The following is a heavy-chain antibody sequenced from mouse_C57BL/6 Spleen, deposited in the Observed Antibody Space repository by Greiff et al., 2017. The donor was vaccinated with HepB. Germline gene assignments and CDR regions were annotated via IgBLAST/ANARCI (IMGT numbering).Heavy chain of an antibody. CDR2: ISYDGSN. Sequence: EVQLVESGPGLVKPSQSLSLTCSVTGYSITSGYYWNWIRQFPGNKLEWMGYISYDGSNNYNPSLKNRISITRDTSKNQFFLKLNSVTTEDTSTYYCARDDYDGFDYWGQGTTLTVSS. CDR1: GYSITSGYY. CDR3: ARDDYDGFDY. J-gene: IGHJ2*01. V-gene: IGHV3-6*01. D-gene: IGHD2-4*01.